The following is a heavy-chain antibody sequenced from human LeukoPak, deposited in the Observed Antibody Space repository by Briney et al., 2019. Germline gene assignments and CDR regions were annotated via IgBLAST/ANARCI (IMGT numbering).Heavy chain of an antibody. D-gene: IGHD3-9*01. Sequence: GGSLRLSCAASGFTFSSYAMHWVRQAPGKGLEYVSAISSNGGSTYYANSVKGRFTISRDNSKNTLYLQMGSLRAEDMAVYYCAKVSYYDILTGYYAPPDYWGQGTLVTVSS. CDR2: ISSNGGST. CDR1: GFTFSSYA. CDR3: AKVSYYDILTGYYAPPDY. V-gene: IGHV3-64*01. J-gene: IGHJ4*02.